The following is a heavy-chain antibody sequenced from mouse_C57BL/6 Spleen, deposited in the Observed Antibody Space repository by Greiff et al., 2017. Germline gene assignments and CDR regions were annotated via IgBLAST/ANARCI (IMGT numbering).Heavy chain of an antibody. J-gene: IGHJ2*01. CDR1: GYTFTDYY. Sequence: VQLQQSGPVLVKPGASVKMSCKASGYTFTDYYMNWVKQSHGKSLEWIGVINPYNGGTSYNQKFKGKATLTVDKSSSTAYMELNSLTSEDSAVYYCARHYYGSSCFDYWGQGTTLTVSS. V-gene: IGHV1-19*01. CDR2: INPYNGGT. D-gene: IGHD1-1*01. CDR3: ARHYYGSSCFDY.